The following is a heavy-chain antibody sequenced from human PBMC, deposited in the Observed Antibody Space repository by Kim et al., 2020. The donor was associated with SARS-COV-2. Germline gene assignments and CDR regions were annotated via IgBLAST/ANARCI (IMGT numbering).Heavy chain of an antibody. D-gene: IGHD3-16*01. CDR1: GGSISSGGYY. V-gene: IGHV4-31*03. CDR3: ARDSRFPSYAFDI. CDR2: IYYSGST. J-gene: IGHJ3*02. Sequence: SETLSLTCTVSGGSISSGGYYWSWIRQHPGKGLEWIGYIYYSGSTYYNPSLKSRVTISVDTSKNQFSLKLSSVTAADTAVYYCARDSRFPSYAFDIWGQGTMVTVSS.